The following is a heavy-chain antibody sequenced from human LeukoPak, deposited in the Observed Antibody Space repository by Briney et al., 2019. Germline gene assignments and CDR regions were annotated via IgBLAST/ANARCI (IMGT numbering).Heavy chain of an antibody. Sequence: ASVKVSCKASGYTFTSYDINWVRQAAGQGLEWMGWMNPNSGNTGYAQKFQGRVTMTRNTSISTAYMELSSLRSEDTAVYYCARGKLRQQLVILWFDPWGQGTLVTVSS. CDR2: MNPNSGNT. V-gene: IGHV1-8*01. J-gene: IGHJ5*02. CDR1: GYTFTSYD. CDR3: ARGKLRQQLVILWFDP. D-gene: IGHD6-13*01.